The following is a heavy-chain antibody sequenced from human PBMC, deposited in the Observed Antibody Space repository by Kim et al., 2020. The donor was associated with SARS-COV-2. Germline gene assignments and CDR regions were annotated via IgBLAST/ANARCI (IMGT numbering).Heavy chain of an antibody. J-gene: IGHJ4*02. Sequence: YADAVMGRFTISRDNAKNSLYLQMNSLRDEDTALYYCARVSYDYRSRAFDYWGQGILVTVSS. D-gene: IGHD4-4*01. CDR3: ARVSYDYRSRAFDY. V-gene: IGHV3-48*02.